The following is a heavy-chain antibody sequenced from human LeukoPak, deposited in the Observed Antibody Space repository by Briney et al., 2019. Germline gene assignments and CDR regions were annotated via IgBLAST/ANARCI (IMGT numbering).Heavy chain of an antibody. Sequence: ASVKVSCKASGGTFSSYAISWVRQAPGQGLEWMGGIIPIFGTANYAQKFQGRVTITADESTSTAYMELSSLRSEDTAVYYCAREYYYDSSGYYYYYYGMDVWGQGTTVTVS. J-gene: IGHJ6*02. CDR3: AREYYYDSSGYYYYYYGMDV. V-gene: IGHV1-69*13. CDR1: GGTFSSYA. CDR2: IIPIFGTA. D-gene: IGHD3-22*01.